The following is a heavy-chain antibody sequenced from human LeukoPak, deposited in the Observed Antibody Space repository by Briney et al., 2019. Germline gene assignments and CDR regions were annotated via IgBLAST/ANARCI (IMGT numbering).Heavy chain of an antibody. CDR2: ISWNSGSI. Sequence: PGGSLRLSCAASGFTFDDYAMHWVRQAPGKGLEWVSGISWNSGSIGYADSVKGRFTISRDNAKNSLYLQMNSLRAEDTAVYYCARGTVPQFIYWGQGTLVTVSS. V-gene: IGHV3-9*01. CDR1: GFTFDDYA. J-gene: IGHJ4*02. CDR3: ARGTVPQFIY. D-gene: IGHD1-14*01.